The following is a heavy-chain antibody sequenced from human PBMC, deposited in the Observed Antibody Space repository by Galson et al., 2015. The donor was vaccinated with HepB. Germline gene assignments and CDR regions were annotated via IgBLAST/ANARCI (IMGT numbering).Heavy chain of an antibody. CDR3: ARDLSGSGGAFDF. V-gene: IGHV3-33*01. D-gene: IGHD2-15*01. CDR1: GFPFSSYG. CDR2: IWYDGSNR. Sequence: SLRLSCAASGFPFSSYGMHWVRQAPGKGLEWVAAIWYDGSNRYHADSVKGRFTISRDNSKNTLYLQMGSLRAEDTALYSCARDLSGSGGAFDFWGQGTMVIVSS. J-gene: IGHJ3*01.